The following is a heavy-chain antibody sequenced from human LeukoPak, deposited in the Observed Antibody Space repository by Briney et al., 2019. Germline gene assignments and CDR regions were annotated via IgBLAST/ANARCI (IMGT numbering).Heavy chain of an antibody. V-gene: IGHV3-53*01. CDR1: GFTVSSNY. D-gene: IGHD3-9*01. J-gene: IGHJ4*02. CDR3: ARGDILTGHYYFDY. Sequence: GGSLRLSCAASGFTVSSNYMSWVRQAPGKGLEWVSVIYSGGSTYYADSVKGRFTISRDNSKNTLYLQMNSLRAEDTAVYYYARGDILTGHYYFDYWGQGTLVTVSS. CDR2: IYSGGST.